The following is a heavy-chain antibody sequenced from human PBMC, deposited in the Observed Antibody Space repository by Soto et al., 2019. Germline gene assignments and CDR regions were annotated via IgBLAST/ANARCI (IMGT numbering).Heavy chain of an antibody. CDR1: GFTFSDHY. CDR2: ARNKVSGYTT. J-gene: IGHJ4*02. Sequence: PGGSLRLSCAASGFTFSDHYMDWVRQAPGKGLEWVGRARNKVSGYTTAHAASVEGRFAISRDDSKNSLYLQMSSLKVDDTAVYFCARSMGTSFDLWGQGTLVTVSS. CDR3: ARSMGTSFDL. V-gene: IGHV3-72*01. D-gene: IGHD2-8*01.